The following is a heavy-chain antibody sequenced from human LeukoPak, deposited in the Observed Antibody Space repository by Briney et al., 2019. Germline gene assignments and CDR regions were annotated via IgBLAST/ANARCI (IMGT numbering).Heavy chain of an antibody. V-gene: IGHV3-7*01. CDR3: ARSVFGVVISSYYYMDV. Sequence: PGGSLRLSCGASGFTFSSHGMHWVRQAPGKGLEWVANIKQDGSEKYYVDSVKGRFTISRDNAKNSLYLQMNSLRAEDTAVYYCARSVFGVVISSYYYMDVWGKGTTVTVSS. CDR2: IKQDGSEK. CDR1: GFTFSSHG. D-gene: IGHD3-3*01. J-gene: IGHJ6*03.